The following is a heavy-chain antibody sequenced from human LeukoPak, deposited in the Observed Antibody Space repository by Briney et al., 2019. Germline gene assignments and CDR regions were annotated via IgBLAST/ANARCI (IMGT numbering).Heavy chain of an antibody. CDR2: INAGNGNT. Sequence: MGWINAGNGNTKYSQKFQGRVTITRDTSTDTAYMELSSLRSEDTAVYYCATEVLAAVAGWYWGQGTLVTVSS. V-gene: IGHV1/OR15-3*02. D-gene: IGHD6-19*01. J-gene: IGHJ4*02. CDR3: ATEVLAAVAGWY.